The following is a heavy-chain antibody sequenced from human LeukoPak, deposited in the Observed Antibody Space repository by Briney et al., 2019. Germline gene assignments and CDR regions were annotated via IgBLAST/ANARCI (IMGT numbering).Heavy chain of an antibody. J-gene: IGHJ4*02. CDR2: IIPIFGTA. Sequence: SVKVSCKASGGTFSSYAISWVRQAPGQGLEWMGGIIPIFGTANYAQKFQDRVTMTRDTSTSTVYMELSSLRSEDTAVYYCAREEMEYSFGPDYWGQGTLVTVSS. V-gene: IGHV1-69*05. D-gene: IGHD5-24*01. CDR3: AREEMEYSFGPDY. CDR1: GGTFSSYA.